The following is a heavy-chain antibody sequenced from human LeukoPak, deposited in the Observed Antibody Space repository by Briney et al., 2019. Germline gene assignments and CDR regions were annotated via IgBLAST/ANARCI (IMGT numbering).Heavy chain of an antibody. CDR1: GGSIRGYY. V-gene: IGHV4-59*12. CDR3: ARWGVSSGYYYMDV. Sequence: SETLSLTCNVSGGSIRGYYWSWIRQPPGKGLEWIGYIYSSGSTNYNPSLKSRVTISVDTSKNQFSLKLSSVTAADTAVYYCARWGVSSGYYYMDVWGKGTTVTVSS. D-gene: IGHD3-22*01. CDR2: IYSSGST. J-gene: IGHJ6*03.